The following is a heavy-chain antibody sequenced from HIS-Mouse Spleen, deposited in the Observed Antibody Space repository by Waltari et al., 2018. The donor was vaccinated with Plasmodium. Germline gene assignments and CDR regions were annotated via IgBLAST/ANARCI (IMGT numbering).Heavy chain of an antibody. CDR3: ARADGSYWYFDL. Sequence: EVQLVESGGGLVQPGGSLRLSCAASGFTFSSYSMNWVRQAPGKGMEWVSYISSSSSTIYYADSVKGRFTISRDNAKNSLYLQMNSLRAEDTAVYYCARADGSYWYFDLWGRGTLVTVSS. D-gene: IGHD1-26*01. CDR2: ISSSSSTI. V-gene: IGHV3-48*01. J-gene: IGHJ2*01. CDR1: GFTFSSYS.